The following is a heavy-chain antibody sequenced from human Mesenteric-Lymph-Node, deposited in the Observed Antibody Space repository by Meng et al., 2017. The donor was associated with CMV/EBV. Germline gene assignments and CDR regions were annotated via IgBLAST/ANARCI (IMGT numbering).Heavy chain of an antibody. Sequence: ASVKVSCKASGYTFTGYYMHWVRQAPGQGLEWMGWINPNSGGTNYAQKFQGRVTMTRDTSISTAYMELSRLRSDDTAVYYCARGGGAVAGRKSSYWYFDLWGRGTLVTVSS. D-gene: IGHD6-19*01. CDR1: GYTFTGYY. CDR2: INPNSGGT. CDR3: ARGGGAVAGRKSSYWYFDL. V-gene: IGHV1-2*02. J-gene: IGHJ2*01.